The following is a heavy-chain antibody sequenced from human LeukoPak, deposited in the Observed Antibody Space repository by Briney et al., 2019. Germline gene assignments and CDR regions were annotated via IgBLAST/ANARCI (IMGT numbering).Heavy chain of an antibody. V-gene: IGHV3-30*19. Sequence: GRSLRLSCAASGFTFSSYGMHWVRQAPGKGLEWVAVISYDGSNKYYADSVKGRFTISRDNSKNTLYLQMNSLRAEDTAVYYCARDSRYCSGGSCYYDAFDIWGQGTMVTVSS. CDR1: GFTFSSYG. CDR2: ISYDGSNK. J-gene: IGHJ3*02. D-gene: IGHD2-15*01. CDR3: ARDSRYCSGGSCYYDAFDI.